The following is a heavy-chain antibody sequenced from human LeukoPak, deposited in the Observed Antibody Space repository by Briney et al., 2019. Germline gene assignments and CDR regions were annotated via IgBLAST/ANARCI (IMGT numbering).Heavy chain of an antibody. J-gene: IGHJ6*02. CDR3: ARSLCRYRSSTSPYYYALDV. CDR1: GGSISSGAYY. D-gene: IGHD2-2*01. V-gene: IGHV4-39*01. Sequence: SETLSLTCTVSGGSISSGAYYWGWIRQPPGKGLEWIGAIYYSGSTYYNPSLKSRVTISVDTSQNQFSLKLSSVTAADTAVYYCARSLCRYRSSTSPYYYALDVWGQGTTVTVSS. CDR2: IYYSGST.